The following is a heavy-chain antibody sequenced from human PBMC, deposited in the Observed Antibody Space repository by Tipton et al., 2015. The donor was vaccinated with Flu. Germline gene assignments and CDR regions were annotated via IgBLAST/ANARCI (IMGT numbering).Heavy chain of an antibody. CDR1: GYSISSGYH. CDR2: IYHSGVT. CDR3: ARRGPTVTTSSGWYFEL. D-gene: IGHD4-17*01. Sequence: TLSLTCAVSGYSISSGYHWGWIRQSPGKGLEWIGNIYHSGVTFYSSSLRSRATISVDTSKNQFSLNLRSVTAADTAVYYCARRGPTVTTSSGWYFELWGRGTRVTVSS. J-gene: IGHJ2*01. V-gene: IGHV4-38-2*01.